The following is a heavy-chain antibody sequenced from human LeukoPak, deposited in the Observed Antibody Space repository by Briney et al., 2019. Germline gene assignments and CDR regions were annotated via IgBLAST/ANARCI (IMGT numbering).Heavy chain of an antibody. CDR2: IGSDGSKK. D-gene: IGHD5/OR15-5a*01. V-gene: IGHV3-30*04. CDR1: GFTFSDHA. CDR3: ARQMTSTRLFDS. J-gene: IGHJ4*02. Sequence: GGSLRPSCVASGFTFSDHAFHWVRQSPDKGLEWVALIGSDGSKKYYADSVQGRFTVSRENSKNTLFLQMNTLRADDTAVYFCARQMTSTRLFDSWGQGTLVTVSS.